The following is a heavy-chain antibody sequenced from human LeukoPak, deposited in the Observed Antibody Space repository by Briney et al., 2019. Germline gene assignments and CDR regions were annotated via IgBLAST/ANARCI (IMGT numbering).Heavy chain of an antibody. Sequence: SETLSLTCAVYGESSFSSYYWSWIRQTPGGALEWIGEINHSGYTNYNPSLKSRVTLSIDTSKNQFSLRLNSVTAADTAVYYCSREVVGNDYWGQGTLVTVSS. CDR3: SREVVGNDY. D-gene: IGHD3-22*01. CDR2: INHSGYT. J-gene: IGHJ4*02. V-gene: IGHV4-34*01. CDR1: GESSFSSYY.